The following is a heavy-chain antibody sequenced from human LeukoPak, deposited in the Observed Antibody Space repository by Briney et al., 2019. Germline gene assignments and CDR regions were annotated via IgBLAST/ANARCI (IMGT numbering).Heavy chain of an antibody. J-gene: IGHJ4*02. CDR1: GLTVSRND. D-gene: IGHD4-17*01. CDR3: ARVVDHDYGDYYLDY. V-gene: IGHV3-53*01. CDR2: IYSGGST. Sequence: GGSLRLSCAASGLTVSRNDMSWVRQAPGKGLECISVIYSGGSTDYADSVKGRLTISRDNSKNTLYLQMNSLRAEDTAVYYCARVVDHDYGDYYLDYWGQGTLVTVSS.